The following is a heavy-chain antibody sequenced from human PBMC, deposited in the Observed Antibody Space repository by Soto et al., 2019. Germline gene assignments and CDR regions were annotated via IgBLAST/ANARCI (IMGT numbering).Heavy chain of an antibody. CDR1: GYTFNTFG. CDR2: INPNSDNR. V-gene: IGHV1-18*01. J-gene: IGHJ4*02. Sequence: ASVKVSCKASGYTFNTFGITWVRQAPGQGLEWMGCINPNSDNRDYSQKLQGRVTMTRDPSTTTSYMELSSLRSEDTAVYYCARDGGWQPDYWGQG. D-gene: IGHD6-19*01. CDR3: ARDGGWQPDY.